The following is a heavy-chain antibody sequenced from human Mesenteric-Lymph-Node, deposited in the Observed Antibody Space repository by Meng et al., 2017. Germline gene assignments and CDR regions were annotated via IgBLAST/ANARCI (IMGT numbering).Heavy chain of an antibody. Sequence: QLQESGPGLVKPSETLSLTCTVSGGPINSSSYYWGWIRQPPGKGLELIGHIYYSGSTSYNPSLKSRVTISVDTSNNQFSLKLSSVTAADTAVYYCARVGWRQWSFDLWGRGTLVTVSS. J-gene: IGHJ2*01. CDR3: ARVGWRQWSFDL. V-gene: IGHV4-30-4*08. CDR1: GGPINSSSYY. D-gene: IGHD5-18*01. CDR2: IYYSGST.